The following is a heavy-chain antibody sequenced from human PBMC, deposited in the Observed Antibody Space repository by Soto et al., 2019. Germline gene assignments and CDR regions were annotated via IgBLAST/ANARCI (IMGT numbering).Heavy chain of an antibody. Sequence: QVQLQESGPGLVKPSETLSLTCTVSGGSISSYYWSWIRQPPGKGLEWIGYIYYSGSTNYKPSLKSRVTISEDTSKNQFSLKLSSVTAADTAVYYCARCGGGSGYHDYWGQGTLVTVSS. V-gene: IGHV4-59*08. CDR1: GGSISSYY. CDR3: ARCGGGSGYHDY. J-gene: IGHJ4*02. CDR2: IYYSGST. D-gene: IGHD3-22*01.